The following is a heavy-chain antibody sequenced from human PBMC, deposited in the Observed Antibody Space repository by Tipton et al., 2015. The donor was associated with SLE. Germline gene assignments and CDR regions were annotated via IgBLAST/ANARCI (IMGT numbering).Heavy chain of an antibody. CDR3: ARDRDGGHASDY. CDR2: IKVDGSEK. V-gene: IGHV3-7*01. CDR1: GFTFSNYA. D-gene: IGHD5-12*01. Sequence: SLRLSCTASGFTFSNYAMSWVRHSPGKGLEWVASIKVDGSEKNYADSVRGRFTISRDNVEKALYLTMQGLRAEDTAVYYCARDRDGGHASDYWGQGTLVTVSS. J-gene: IGHJ4*02.